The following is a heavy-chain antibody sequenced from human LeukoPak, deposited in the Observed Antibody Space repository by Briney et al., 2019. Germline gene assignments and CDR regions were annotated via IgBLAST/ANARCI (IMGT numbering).Heavy chain of an antibody. Sequence: GGSLRLSCAASGFTFSEYSMSWVRQAPGKGLEWVSNIRSNGRDTYYTDSVKGRFTISRDNSKNTLYLEMNSLRAEDTAVYYCAKGGYTTSFDPWAREPWSPSPQ. J-gene: IGHJ5*02. V-gene: IGHV3-23*01. CDR1: GFTFSEYS. CDR3: AKGGYTTSFDP. D-gene: IGHD2-15*01. CDR2: IRSNGRDT.